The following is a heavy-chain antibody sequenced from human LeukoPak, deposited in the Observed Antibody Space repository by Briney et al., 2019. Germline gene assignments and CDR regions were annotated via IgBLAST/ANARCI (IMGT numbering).Heavy chain of an antibody. D-gene: IGHD2-8*01. J-gene: IGHJ4*02. CDR3: ARGMKALVMVYARTKSYFDY. V-gene: IGHV3-7*01. CDR1: GFTFSSYS. CDR2: MNQDGGEK. Sequence: PGGSLRLSCAASGFTFSSYSMNWVRQAPGKGLEWVANMNQDGGEKYYVDSVKGRFTISRDNAQNSLFLQMNSLRAEDTAVYYCARGMKALVMVYARTKSYFDYWGQGTLVTVSS.